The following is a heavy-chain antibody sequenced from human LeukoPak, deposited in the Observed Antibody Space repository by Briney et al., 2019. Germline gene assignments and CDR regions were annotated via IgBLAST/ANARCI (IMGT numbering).Heavy chain of an antibody. V-gene: IGHV4-39*01. Sequence: PSETLSLTCTVSGGSISSSSYYWGWIRQPPGKGLEWIGSIYYSGSTYYNPSLKSRVTISVDTSKNQFSLKLSSVTAADTAVYYCARRQHSIAARRDSSSWYGEGYFDYWGQGTLVTVSS. CDR1: GGSISSSSYY. J-gene: IGHJ4*02. CDR2: IYYSGST. D-gene: IGHD6-13*01. CDR3: ARRQHSIAARRDSSSWYGEGYFDY.